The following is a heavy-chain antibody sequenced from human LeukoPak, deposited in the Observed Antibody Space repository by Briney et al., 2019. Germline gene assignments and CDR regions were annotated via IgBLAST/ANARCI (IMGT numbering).Heavy chain of an antibody. Sequence: PSETLSLTCTVSGGSIISDYWSWIRQPPGKGLEWIGYIHYSGTSNYNPSLKSRVTMSVDTSKNQFSLKLRSVTAADTAVYYCARPLRYCSSSSTSCYTLDAFDIWGQGTMVTVSS. D-gene: IGHD2-2*01. V-gene: IGHV4-59*08. CDR2: IHYSGTS. CDR3: ARPLRYCSSSSTSCYTLDAFDI. CDR1: GGSIISDY. J-gene: IGHJ3*02.